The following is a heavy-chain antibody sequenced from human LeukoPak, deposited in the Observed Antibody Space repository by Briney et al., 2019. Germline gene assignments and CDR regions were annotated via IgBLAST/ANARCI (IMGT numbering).Heavy chain of an antibody. Sequence: GGSLRLSCAASGFTFSSYSMNWVRQAPGKGLEWVSYISSSGTTIYYADSVKGRFTISRDNAKNSLYLQMNSLRDEDTAVYFCARVWGLAVAGGEIEYWGQGTLVTVSS. V-gene: IGHV3-48*02. CDR3: ARVWGLAVAGGEIEY. D-gene: IGHD6-13*01. CDR2: ISSSGTTI. J-gene: IGHJ4*02. CDR1: GFTFSSYS.